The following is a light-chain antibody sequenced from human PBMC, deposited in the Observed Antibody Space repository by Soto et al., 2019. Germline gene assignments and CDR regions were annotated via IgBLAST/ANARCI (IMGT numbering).Light chain of an antibody. J-gene: IGKJ5*01. CDR3: QQRSNWPIT. CDR1: QSVSAN. V-gene: IGKV3-11*01. Sequence: VVTQSPATLSVSPGERATLSCRSSQSVSANLAWYQQKPGQAPRLLIYDASNRATGIPARFSGSGSGTDFTLTISSLEPEDFAVYFCQQRSNWPITFGQGTRLEIK. CDR2: DAS.